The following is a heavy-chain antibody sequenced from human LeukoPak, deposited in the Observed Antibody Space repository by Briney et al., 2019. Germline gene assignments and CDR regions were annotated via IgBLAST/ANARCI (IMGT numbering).Heavy chain of an antibody. V-gene: IGHV1-8*01. J-gene: IGHJ4*02. CDR1: GYTFTNFD. CDR2: MNPNSGNT. Sequence: ASVKVSCKASGYTFTNFDINWVRQATGQGLEWMGWMNPNSGNTGYAQKFQGRVTITRNTSISTAYMELSSLRSEDTAVYYCARRGITMVRGVIILDYWGQGTLVTVSS. CDR3: ARRGITMVRGVIILDY. D-gene: IGHD3-10*01.